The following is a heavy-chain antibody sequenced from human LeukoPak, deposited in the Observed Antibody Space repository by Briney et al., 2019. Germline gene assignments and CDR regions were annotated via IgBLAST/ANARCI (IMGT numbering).Heavy chain of an antibody. CDR3: ARDEDRSGYAFDI. CDR1: GYTFTGYY. J-gene: IGHJ3*02. V-gene: IGHV1-2*04. Sequence: ASVKVSCKASGYTFTGYYMHWVRQAPGQGLEWMGWINPNSGGTNYAQKFQGWVTMTRDTSISTAYVELSRLRSDDTAVYYCARDEDRSGYAFDIWGQGTMVTVSS. CDR2: INPNSGGT.